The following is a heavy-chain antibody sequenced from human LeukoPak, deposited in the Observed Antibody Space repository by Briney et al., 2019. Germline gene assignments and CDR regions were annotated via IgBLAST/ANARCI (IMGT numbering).Heavy chain of an antibody. Sequence: GSLRLSCAASGFTFSSYAMSWVRQAPGKGLEWVSAISGSGGSTYYADSVKGRFTISRDNSKNTLYLQMNSLRAEDTAVYYCAKEYSSSWGYYYYYMDVWGKGTTVTVSS. J-gene: IGHJ6*03. V-gene: IGHV3-23*01. CDR1: GFTFSSYA. D-gene: IGHD6-13*01. CDR2: ISGSGGST. CDR3: AKEYSSSWGYYYYYMDV.